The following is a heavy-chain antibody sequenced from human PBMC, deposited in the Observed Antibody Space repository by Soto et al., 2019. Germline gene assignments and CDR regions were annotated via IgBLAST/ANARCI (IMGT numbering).Heavy chain of an antibody. V-gene: IGHV4-59*01. CDR3: ASSARDYYDF. J-gene: IGHJ4*02. CDR1: GGSINNYY. Sequence: PSETLSLTCTVSGGSINNYYWSWIRQPPGKGLEWIGYIYYSGSTNYNPSLKSRVTISVDTSKHQFSLKLTSVTAADTAVYYCASSARDYYDFWGQGTLVTVSS. CDR2: IYYSGST.